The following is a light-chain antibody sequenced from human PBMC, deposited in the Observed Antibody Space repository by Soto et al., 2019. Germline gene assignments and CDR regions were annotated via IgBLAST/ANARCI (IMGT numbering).Light chain of an antibody. V-gene: IGLV2-14*01. Sequence: QSALTQPASVSGSPGQSITISCTGTSSDVGGYNYVSWYQQHPGKAPKLIIYAVSNRPSGVSSRFSGSKSGNTASLTISGLQAEDEADYYCSSRSSYSTSSFVVFGGGTKLTVL. CDR2: AVS. CDR3: SSRSSYSTSSFVV. CDR1: SSDVGGYNY. J-gene: IGLJ2*01.